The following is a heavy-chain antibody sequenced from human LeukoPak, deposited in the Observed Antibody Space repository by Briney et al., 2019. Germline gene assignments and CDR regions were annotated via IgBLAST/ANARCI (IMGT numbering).Heavy chain of an antibody. CDR1: GGSFSGYY. Sequence: PSETLSLTCAVYGGSFSGYYWSWIRQPPGKGLEWIGEINHSGSTNYNPSLKSRVTISVDTSKNQFSLKLSSVTAADTAVYYCARHPTYYYGSGSYLDYWGQGTLVTVSS. CDR2: INHSGST. D-gene: IGHD3-10*01. V-gene: IGHV4-34*01. CDR3: ARHPTYYYGSGSYLDY. J-gene: IGHJ4*02.